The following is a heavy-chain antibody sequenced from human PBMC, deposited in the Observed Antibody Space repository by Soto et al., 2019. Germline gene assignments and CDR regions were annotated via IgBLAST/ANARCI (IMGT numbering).Heavy chain of an antibody. CDR2: ISSGGSTI. CDR1: GFTFNSYS. Sequence: GGSLRLSCAASGFTFNSYSMNWVRQAPGKGLEWVSYISSGGSTIFYANSVKGRFTISRDNAKNSLYLQLNSLRDEDTALYYCARASREGYYYYYGMDVWGQGTTVTVSS. D-gene: IGHD1-26*01. V-gene: IGHV3-48*02. J-gene: IGHJ6*02. CDR3: ARASREGYYYYYGMDV.